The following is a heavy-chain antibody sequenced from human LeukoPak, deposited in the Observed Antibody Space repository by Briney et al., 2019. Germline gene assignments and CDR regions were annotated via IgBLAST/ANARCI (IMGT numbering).Heavy chain of an antibody. V-gene: IGHV4-39*01. CDR1: AGSISSSSYY. CDR2: IYYSGST. CDR3: ARGSVAVAGVDAFDI. D-gene: IGHD6-19*01. Sequence: PSETLSLTCTVSAGSISSSSYYWGGIRQPPGKGLEWIGSIYYSGSTYYNPSLKSRVTISADTSMNQFSLKLSSVTAAETAVYYCARGSVAVAGVDAFDIWGQGTMVTVSS. J-gene: IGHJ3*02.